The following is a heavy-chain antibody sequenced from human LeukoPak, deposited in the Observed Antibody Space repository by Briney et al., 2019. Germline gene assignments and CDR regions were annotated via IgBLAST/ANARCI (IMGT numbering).Heavy chain of an antibody. CDR2: IYSGGST. V-gene: IGHV3-53*01. Sequence: GGSLRLSCAASGFTVSSNYMSWVRQAPGKGLEWVSVIYSGGSTYYADSVKGRFTISRDNAKNTLYLQMNSLRAEDTAVYYCAREEGSGSYYYDSSGSDAFDIWGQGTMVTVSS. J-gene: IGHJ3*02. CDR3: AREEGSGSYYYDSSGSDAFDI. D-gene: IGHD3-22*01. CDR1: GFTVSSNY.